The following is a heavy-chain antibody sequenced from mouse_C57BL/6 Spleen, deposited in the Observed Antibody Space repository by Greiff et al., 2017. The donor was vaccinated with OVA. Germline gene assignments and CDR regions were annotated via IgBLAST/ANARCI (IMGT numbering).Heavy chain of an antibody. D-gene: IGHD1-1*01. CDR1: GFSLTSYG. V-gene: IGHV2-6*03. CDR2: IWSDGST. Sequence: VKLQESGPGLVAPSQSLSITCTVSGFSLTSYGVHWVRQPPGKGLEWLVVIWSDGSTTYNSALKSRLSISKDNSKSQVFLKMNSLQTDDTAMYYCARDYGSSSYAMDYWGQGTSVTVSS. J-gene: IGHJ4*01. CDR3: ARDYGSSSYAMDY.